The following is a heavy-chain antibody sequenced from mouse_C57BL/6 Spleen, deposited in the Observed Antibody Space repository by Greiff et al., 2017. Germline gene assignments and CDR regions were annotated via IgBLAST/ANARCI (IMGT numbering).Heavy chain of an antibody. CDR1: GFTFSDYY. CDR2: ISNGGGST. D-gene: IGHD4-1*02. J-gene: IGHJ4*01. Sequence: EVKLEESGGGLVQPGGSLKLSCAASGFTFSDYYMYWVRQTPEKRLEWVAYISNGGGSTYYPDTVKGRFTISRDNAKNTLYLQMSRLKSEDTAMYYCARAPTRTRYAMDYWGQGTSVTVSS. CDR3: ARAPTRTRYAMDY. V-gene: IGHV5-12*01.